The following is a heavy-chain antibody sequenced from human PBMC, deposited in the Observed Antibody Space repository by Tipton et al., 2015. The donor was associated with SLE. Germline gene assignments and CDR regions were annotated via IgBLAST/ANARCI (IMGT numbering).Heavy chain of an antibody. V-gene: IGHV4-59*12. J-gene: IGHJ3*02. CDR3: AGRYCSSTSCQRIFDI. D-gene: IGHD2-2*01. CDR1: GGSISSYY. Sequence: TLSLTCTVSGGSISSYYWSWIRQPPGKGLEWIGYIYYSGSTNYNPSLKSRVTISVDTSKNQFSLKLSSVTAAGTAVYYCAGRYCSSTSCQRIFDIWGQGTMVTVSS. CDR2: IYYSGST.